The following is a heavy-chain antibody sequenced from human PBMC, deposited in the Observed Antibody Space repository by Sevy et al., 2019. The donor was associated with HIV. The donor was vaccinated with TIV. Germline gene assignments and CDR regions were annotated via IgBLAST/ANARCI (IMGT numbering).Heavy chain of an antibody. J-gene: IGHJ6*02. CDR1: GFTFSSYA. CDR3: AKEGHYYYDSSGYYGMDV. D-gene: IGHD3-22*01. Sequence: GGSLRLSCTASGFTFSSYAMYWVRQAPGKGLEWVAEIWYDGSNKYYEESVKGRFTISRDNSKNTLFLQMNSLRADDTAVYYCAKEGHYYYDSSGYYGMDVWGQGTTVTVSS. CDR2: IWYDGSNK. V-gene: IGHV3-30*02.